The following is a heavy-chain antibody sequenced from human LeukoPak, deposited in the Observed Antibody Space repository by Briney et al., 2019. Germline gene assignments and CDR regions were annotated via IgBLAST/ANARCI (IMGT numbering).Heavy chain of an antibody. Sequence: GASVRVSSKASGYTFIGYIVHCVRQAPGQGLEWMGWINPNSGVTNFAQKFQVRVTMTRDTSVNTAYMDLTSLTSDDTAVYYCARDDGSTIGDFSIWGHGNLFTVSS. CDR3: ARDDGSTIGDFSI. CDR1: GYTFIGYI. V-gene: IGHV1-2*02. CDR2: INPNSGVT. D-gene: IGHD5/OR15-5a*01. J-gene: IGHJ4*03.